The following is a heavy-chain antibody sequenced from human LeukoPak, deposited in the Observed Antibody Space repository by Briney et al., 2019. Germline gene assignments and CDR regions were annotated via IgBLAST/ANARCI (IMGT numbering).Heavy chain of an antibody. Sequence: GESLKISCKGSGYSFTSYWIGGVRPMPGKGLEWMEIVYPGDSHTSYSPSFQGQVTISDDKSISTAYLQWSSLKASDTAMYYCARLIGSGWYDYWGQGTLVTVSS. J-gene: IGHJ4*02. CDR3: ARLIGSGWYDY. D-gene: IGHD6-19*01. CDR1: GYSFTSYW. V-gene: IGHV5-51*01. CDR2: VYPGDSHT.